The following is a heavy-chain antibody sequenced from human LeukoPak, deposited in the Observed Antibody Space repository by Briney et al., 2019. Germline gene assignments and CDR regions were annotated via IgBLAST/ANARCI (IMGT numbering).Heavy chain of an antibody. J-gene: IGHJ5*02. CDR1: GFTFSSYS. D-gene: IGHD3-10*01. CDR2: ISTTSGNI. CDR3: ARDLVPYSRLFDP. Sequence: GGSLRLSCAASGFTFSSYSKNWVRQAPGKGGEWGGAISTTSGNIYYADSVKGRFTISRDKAKNSVYVQMNSRREEDTAAYYCARDLVPYSRLFDPWGQGTLVTVSS. V-gene: IGHV3-21*01.